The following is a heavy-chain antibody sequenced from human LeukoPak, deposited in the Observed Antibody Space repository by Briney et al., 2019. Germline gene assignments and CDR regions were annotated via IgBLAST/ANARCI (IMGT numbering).Heavy chain of an antibody. D-gene: IGHD6-19*01. Sequence: GESLKISCQSSGHNFIYYWIAWVRQMPGRGLEWMGIIYPGDSDTRYSPSFQGQVTISADKSINTAYLQWSSLKASDTAMYYCARVLGSSGWHHYHFDYWGQGTLVTVSS. CDR2: IYPGDSDT. CDR3: ARVLGSSGWHHYHFDY. V-gene: IGHV5-51*01. CDR1: GHNFIYYW. J-gene: IGHJ4*02.